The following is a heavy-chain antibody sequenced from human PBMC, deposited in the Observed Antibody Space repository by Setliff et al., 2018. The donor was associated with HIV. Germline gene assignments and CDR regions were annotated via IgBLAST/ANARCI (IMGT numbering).Heavy chain of an antibody. J-gene: IGHJ4*02. D-gene: IGHD3-3*02. Sequence: GSLRLSCAVSGFTATDAWMAWARQAPGKGLEWVAHIQKTIYGETTDYATPVKDRFTISRDDSKNTLYLQMDSLKTEDTGVYYCSGHFLGFWGQGTMVTVSS. V-gene: IGHV3-15*01. CDR2: IQKTIYGETT. CDR1: GFTATDAW. CDR3: SGHFLGF.